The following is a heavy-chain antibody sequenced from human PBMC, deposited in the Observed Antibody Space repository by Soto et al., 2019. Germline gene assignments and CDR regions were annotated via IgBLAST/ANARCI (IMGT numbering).Heavy chain of an antibody. CDR3: ARGGGGGNYFDQ. V-gene: IGHV4-31*03. D-gene: IGHD3-16*01. CDR2: IYYSGTT. Sequence: QVQLQESGPGLVKPSQTLSLTCTVSGDSIISGGYYWTWIRQHPGRGLEWIGYIYYSGTTYYNPSLKSRLIISGDTSKNHFSLQLSSVTAADPAVYYCARGGGGGNYFDQWGQGTLVTVSS. CDR1: GDSIISGGYY. J-gene: IGHJ4*02.